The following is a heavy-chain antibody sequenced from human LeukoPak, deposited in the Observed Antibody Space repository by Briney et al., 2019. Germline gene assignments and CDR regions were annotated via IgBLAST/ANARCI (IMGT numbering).Heavy chain of an antibody. Sequence: SETLSLTCTVSGGSISGSSSYWGWIRQPPGKGLEWIGSMYYSGSTYYNPSLKSRVTISVDRSKNQFSLKLSPVTAADTAVYYCARNGGYYYFDYWGQGTLVTVSS. D-gene: IGHD3-22*01. J-gene: IGHJ4*02. CDR3: ARNGGYYYFDY. CDR2: MYYSGST. V-gene: IGHV4-39*07. CDR1: GGSISGSSSY.